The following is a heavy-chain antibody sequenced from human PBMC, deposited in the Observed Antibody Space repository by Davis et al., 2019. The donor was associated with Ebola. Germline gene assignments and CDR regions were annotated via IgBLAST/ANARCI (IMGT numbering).Heavy chain of an antibody. J-gene: IGHJ4*02. D-gene: IGHD2-15*01. V-gene: IGHV3-21*01. CDR2: ISSSSSYI. CDR3: ARESQVVVVAAIDFDY. Sequence: PGGSLRLSCAASGFTFSSYSMNWVRQAPGKGLEWVSSISSSSSYIYYADSVKGRFTISRDNAKNSLYLQMNSLRAEDTTVYYCARESQVVVVAAIDFDYWGQGTLVTVSS. CDR1: GFTFSSYS.